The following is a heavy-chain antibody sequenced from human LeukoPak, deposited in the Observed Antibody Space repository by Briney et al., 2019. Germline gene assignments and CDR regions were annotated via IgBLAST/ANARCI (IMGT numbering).Heavy chain of an antibody. Sequence: SVKVSCKASGGTFSNYTINWVRQAPGQGLEGMGRIIPILGIANYAQKFQGRVTITAARSTSTAYMELSSLRAEDTAVYYCASASRGWNDAFDIWGQGTMVTVSS. CDR2: IIPILGIA. CDR3: ASASRGWNDAFDI. CDR1: GGTFSNYT. V-gene: IGHV1-69*02. J-gene: IGHJ3*02. D-gene: IGHD1-1*01.